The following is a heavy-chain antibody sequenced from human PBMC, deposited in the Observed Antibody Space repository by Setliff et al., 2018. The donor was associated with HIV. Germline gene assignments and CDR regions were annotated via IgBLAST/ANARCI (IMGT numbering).Heavy chain of an antibody. D-gene: IGHD3-3*01. V-gene: IGHV4-34*01. CDR3: VRGGGEHYDFLSGHYTPWGDF. CDR1: GVSFSGYY. J-gene: IGHJ4*02. Sequence: SETLSLTCAVYGVSFSGYYWSWIRQPPGKGLEWIGEINHRGITNYSPSLKSRVTISIETSKEWFSLQLTSVTRADTATYYCVRGGGEHYDFLSGHYTPWGDFWGQGTLVTVSS. CDR2: INHRGIT.